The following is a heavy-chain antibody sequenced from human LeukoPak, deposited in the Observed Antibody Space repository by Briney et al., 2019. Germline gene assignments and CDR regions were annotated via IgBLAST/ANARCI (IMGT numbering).Heavy chain of an antibody. CDR3: AKDPSYDSNGPSDF. CDR1: GFTFSSYA. J-gene: IGHJ4*02. V-gene: IGHV3-23*01. D-gene: IGHD3-22*01. Sequence: GGSLRLSCAASGFTFSSYAMSWVRQAPGKGLEWVSGISGSAVSSYYADSVKGRSTISRDNSKNTLYLQMNRLRAEDTAVYYCAKDPSYDSNGPSDFWGQGTLVTVSS. CDR2: ISGSAVSS.